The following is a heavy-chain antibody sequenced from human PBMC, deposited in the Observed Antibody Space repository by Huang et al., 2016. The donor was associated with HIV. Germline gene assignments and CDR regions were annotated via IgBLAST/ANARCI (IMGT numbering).Heavy chain of an antibody. J-gene: IGHJ4*02. Sequence: QVRLQESGPGLVRSSETLSLTFNVSGASINKYYWNWIRPAPGKGLEWVGFVSYTWGTNCDPSLKSRVTILQDTSKNQCSLKLTSVTAADTAVYYCARAFPSGALDSWGQGTLVTVSS. CDR2: VSYTWGT. CDR1: GASINKYY. CDR3: ARAFPSGALDS. V-gene: IGHV4-59*01.